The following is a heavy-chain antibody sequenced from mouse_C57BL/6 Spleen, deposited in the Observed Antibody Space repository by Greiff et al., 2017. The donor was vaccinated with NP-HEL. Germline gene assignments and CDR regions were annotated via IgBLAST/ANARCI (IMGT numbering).Heavy chain of an antibody. J-gene: IGHJ1*03. CDR2: INPYNGGT. D-gene: IGHD2-4*01. CDR3: ARSDDDDWYFDV. V-gene: IGHV1-19*01. CDR1: GYTFTDYY. Sequence: VQLKQSGPGLVKPGASVKMSCKASGYTFTDYYMNWVRQGHGKSLEWIGVINPYNGGTSYTEKFKGRATLTVDKSSSTAYMELNSLTSEDSAVYYSARSDDDDWYFDVWGTGTTVTVSS.